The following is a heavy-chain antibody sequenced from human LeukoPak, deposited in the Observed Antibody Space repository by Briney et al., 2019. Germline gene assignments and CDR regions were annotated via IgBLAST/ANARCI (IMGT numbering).Heavy chain of an antibody. CDR1: GFTFSSYA. V-gene: IGHV3-30*18. J-gene: IGHJ4*02. CDR3: AKRPSDYGDYVSYFDY. CDR2: ISDDGRRK. Sequence: GRSLRLSCAASGFTFSSYAMHWVRQAPGKGLEWVGVISDDGRRKDYADSVKGRFTISRDNSKDTLYLQMNSLRAEDTAVYYCAKRPSDYGDYVSYFDYWGQGTLATVSS. D-gene: IGHD4-17*01.